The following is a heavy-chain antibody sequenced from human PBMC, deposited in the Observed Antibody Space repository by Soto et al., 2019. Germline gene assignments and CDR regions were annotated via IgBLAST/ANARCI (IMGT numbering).Heavy chain of an antibody. CDR2: IKQDGSET. D-gene: IGHD7-27*01. Sequence: EEQVVESGGGLVQPGGSLRLSCAASGFSFSRFWMSWVRQAPGKGLEWVASIKQDGSETYYEDSGKGRFTISRDNAKKSLYLQMNSLRAEDTAVYSCARHRWGSKSFDIWGQGTMVTVSS. CDR1: GFSFSRFW. V-gene: IGHV3-7*05. CDR3: ARHRWGSKSFDI. J-gene: IGHJ3*02.